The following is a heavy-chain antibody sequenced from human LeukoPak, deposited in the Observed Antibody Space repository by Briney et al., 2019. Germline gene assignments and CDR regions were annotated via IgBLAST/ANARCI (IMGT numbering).Heavy chain of an antibody. Sequence: GGSLRLSCAASGFTFDDYGMSWVRQAPGKGLEWVSGINWNGGSTGYADSVKGRSTISRDNAKNSLYLQMNSLRAEDTALYHCARMYGSGSYYYHMDVWGKGTTVTVSS. CDR3: ARMYGSGSYYYHMDV. J-gene: IGHJ6*03. CDR1: GFTFDDYG. CDR2: INWNGGST. V-gene: IGHV3-20*01. D-gene: IGHD3-10*01.